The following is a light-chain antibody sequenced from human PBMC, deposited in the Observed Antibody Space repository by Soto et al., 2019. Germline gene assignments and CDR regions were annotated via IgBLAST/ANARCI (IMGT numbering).Light chain of an antibody. V-gene: IGLV2-14*03. CDR1: SSDVGAYDY. Sequence: QSVLTQPASVSGSPGESITISCTGTSSDVGAYDYVSWYQQHPDKAPKLIIYEVSHRPSGVSNRFSGSKSVNTATLTISGLHAEDAADYYCSSYTSSSTRVFGTGTRSP. J-gene: IGLJ1*01. CDR2: EVS. CDR3: SSYTSSSTRV.